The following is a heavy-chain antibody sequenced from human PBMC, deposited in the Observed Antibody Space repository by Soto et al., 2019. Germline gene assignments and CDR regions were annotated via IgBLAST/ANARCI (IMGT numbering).Heavy chain of an antibody. J-gene: IGHJ4*02. V-gene: IGHV1-69*01. CDR1: GGTFSSYA. CDR2: IVPIFGTA. Sequence: QVQLVQSGAEVKKPGSSVKVSCKASGGTFSSYAISWVRQAPGQGLEWMGGIVPIFGTANYAQKFQGRVTITADESTSTAYMELSSLRSEDTAVYYCASCMGSSGCYRWMSGDYWGQGTLVTVSS. CDR3: ASCMGSSGCYRWMSGDY. D-gene: IGHD6-19*01.